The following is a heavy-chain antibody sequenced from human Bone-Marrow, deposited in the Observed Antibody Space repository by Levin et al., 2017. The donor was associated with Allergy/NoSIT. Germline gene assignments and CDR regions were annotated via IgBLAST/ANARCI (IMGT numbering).Heavy chain of an antibody. CDR2: ISYDESDK. Sequence: PGGSLRLSCAASGFSFRSFGMHWVRQAPGKGLEWVAVISYDESDKFYADSVMGRFTISRDNTKNTLYLQMNSLRSEDAAVYYCAKDVVFGTSSWSLDFWGQGTLVTVSS. CDR3: AKDVVFGTSSWSLDF. V-gene: IGHV3-30*18. D-gene: IGHD6-13*01. CDR1: GFSFRSFG. J-gene: IGHJ4*02.